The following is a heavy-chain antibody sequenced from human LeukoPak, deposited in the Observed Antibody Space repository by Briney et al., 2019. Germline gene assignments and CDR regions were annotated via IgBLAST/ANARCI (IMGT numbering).Heavy chain of an antibody. CDR2: ISGSGGST. CDR1: GFTFSSYA. J-gene: IGHJ6*03. D-gene: IGHD3-3*01. V-gene: IGHV3-23*01. CDR3: AKDPGFGVAYYYYYYMDV. Sequence: PGGSLRLSCAASGFTFSSYAMSWVRQAPGKGLEWVSAISGSGGSTYYADSVKGRFTISRDNSKTTLYLQMNSLRAEDTAVYYSAKDPGFGVAYYYYYYMDVWGKGTTVTVSS.